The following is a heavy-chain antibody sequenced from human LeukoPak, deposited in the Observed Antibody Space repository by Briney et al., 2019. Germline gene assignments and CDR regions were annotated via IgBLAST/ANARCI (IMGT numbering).Heavy chain of an antibody. V-gene: IGHV3-15*01. CDR1: GFTFSNAW. CDR2: IKSKTDGGTS. Sequence: GGSLRLSCEASGFTFSNAWMSWVRQAPGKGLEWVGHIKSKTDGGTSDCAAPVKGRFTISRDDSKNTPYLQMNSLKTEDTAVYYCTRQQLVFDCWGQGTLVTVSS. J-gene: IGHJ4*02. D-gene: IGHD6-13*01. CDR3: TRQQLVFDC.